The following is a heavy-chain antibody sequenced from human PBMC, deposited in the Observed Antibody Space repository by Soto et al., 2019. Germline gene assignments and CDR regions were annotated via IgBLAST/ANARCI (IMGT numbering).Heavy chain of an antibody. CDR1: GGSISSGDYA. CDR2: IYHTGST. V-gene: IGHV4-30-2*01. J-gene: IGHJ2*01. Sequence: QLQLQESGSGLVKPSQTLSLTCAVSGGSISSGDYAWSWIRQPPGRGLEWIGYIYHTGSTYYNPSLKSRVTISIDRSNTQCSLTLNSVTDADTAVYYCARRWGSGSYWYWFCDLWGRGTLVTVSS. D-gene: IGHD3-10*01. CDR3: ARRWGSGSYWYWFCDL.